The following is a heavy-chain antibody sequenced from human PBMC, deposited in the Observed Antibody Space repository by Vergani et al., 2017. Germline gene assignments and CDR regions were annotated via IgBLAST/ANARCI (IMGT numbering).Heavy chain of an antibody. J-gene: IGHJ4*02. V-gene: IGHV4-34*02. D-gene: IGHD1-1*01. CDR2: ITAIGSA. Sequence: QVHLQQRGAGVLKPSETLSLTCGVTGGSLSGYFWSWIRQSPGRGLEWIGEITAIGSAKYSPSATSRVTISVDTSRGEFTLTVTSVTAADTGLYFCASRRPGLNLGTKSNAGTFDSWGQGTLVTVSS. CDR1: GGSLSGYF. CDR3: ASRRPGLNLGTKSNAGTFDS.